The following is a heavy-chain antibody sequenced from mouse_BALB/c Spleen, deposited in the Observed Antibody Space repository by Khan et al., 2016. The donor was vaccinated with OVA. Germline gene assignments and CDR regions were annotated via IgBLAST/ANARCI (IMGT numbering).Heavy chain of an antibody. Sequence: VELAESGPGLVQPSQSLSITCTVSGFSLTTYGVHWVRQSPGKGLEWLGLIWSGGNTDYNAAFISRLSITKDNSKSQVFFNMHSLQADDTAMYYCARNSYMYDFTYWGQGTLVTVSA. J-gene: IGHJ3*01. D-gene: IGHD2-14*01. CDR2: IWSGGNT. CDR1: GFSLTTYG. V-gene: IGHV2-2*01. CDR3: ARNSYMYDFTY.